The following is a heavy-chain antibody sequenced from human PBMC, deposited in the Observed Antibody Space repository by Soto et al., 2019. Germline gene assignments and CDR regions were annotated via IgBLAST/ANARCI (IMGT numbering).Heavy chain of an antibody. CDR2: ISYDGSDI. J-gene: IGHJ3*02. D-gene: IGHD1-26*01. CDR1: GLTLSHYG. CDR3: AQWGATLDI. V-gene: IGHV3-30*18. Sequence: QVQLVESGGGVVQPGRSLRLSCAASGLTLSHYGIHWVRQAPGKGLEWVALISYDGSDIYYKDSVKGRFTISRDNSKNTVYLQMNSLRAEDTAVYYCAQWGATLDILGQGTMVTVSS.